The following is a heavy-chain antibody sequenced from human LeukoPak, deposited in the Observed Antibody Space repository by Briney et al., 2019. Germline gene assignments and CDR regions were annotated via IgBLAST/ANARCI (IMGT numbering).Heavy chain of an antibody. Sequence: GASLRLSCAASGFTFSSYWMSWVRQAPGKGLEWVANINQDGSEKYFVDSVKGRFTISRDNSKNTLYLQMNSLRAEDTAVYYCARGSVVITLLDAFDIWGQGTMVTVSS. D-gene: IGHD3-22*01. CDR2: INQDGSEK. CDR3: ARGSVVITLLDAFDI. V-gene: IGHV3-7*01. J-gene: IGHJ3*02. CDR1: GFTFSSYW.